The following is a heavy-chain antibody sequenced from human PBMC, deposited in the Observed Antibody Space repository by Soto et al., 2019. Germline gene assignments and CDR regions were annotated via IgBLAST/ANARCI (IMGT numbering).Heavy chain of an antibody. J-gene: IGHJ4*02. CDR2: ISGSGGST. Sequence: QSGGSLRLSCAASGFTFSSYAMSWVRQAPGKGLEWVSAISGSGGSTYYADSVKGRFTISRDNSKNTLYLQMNSLRAEDTAVYYCAKDAGDYESSGYYYFDYWGQGTVVTVSS. CDR1: GFTFSSYA. CDR3: AKDAGDYESSGYYYFDY. V-gene: IGHV3-23*01. D-gene: IGHD3-22*01.